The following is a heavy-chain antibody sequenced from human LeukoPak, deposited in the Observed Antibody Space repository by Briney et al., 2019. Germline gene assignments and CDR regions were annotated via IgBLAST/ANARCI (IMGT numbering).Heavy chain of an antibody. CDR1: GGSISSSSYY. CDR2: INHSGST. CDR3: ARGAYFIDY. Sequence: SETLSLTCTVSGGSISSSSYYWGWIRQPPGKGLEWIGEINHSGSTNYNPSLKSRVTISVDTSKNQFSLKLSSVTAADTAVYYCARGAYFIDYWGQGTLVTVSS. V-gene: IGHV4-39*07. D-gene: IGHD1-26*01. J-gene: IGHJ4*02.